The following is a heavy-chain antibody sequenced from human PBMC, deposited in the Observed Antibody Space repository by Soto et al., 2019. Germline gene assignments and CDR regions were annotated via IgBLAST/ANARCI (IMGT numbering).Heavy chain of an antibody. D-gene: IGHD6-6*01. J-gene: IGHJ5*02. V-gene: IGHV4-31*03. CDR1: GGSISSGGYY. CDR3: AIAVQSSSTEGANWFDP. Sequence: SESLSLTCTVPGGSISSGGYYWSWIRQHPGKGLEGIGYIDYSGSTYFNPSLSSRLTISVDTSKKQFSLQLSSVTAADKAVYYCAIAVQSSSTEGANWFDPWGQGTLVTVPS. CDR2: IDYSGST.